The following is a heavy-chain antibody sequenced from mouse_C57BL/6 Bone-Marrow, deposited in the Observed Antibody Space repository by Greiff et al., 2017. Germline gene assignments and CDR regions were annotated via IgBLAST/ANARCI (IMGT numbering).Heavy chain of an antibody. V-gene: IGHV5-17*01. Sequence: DVHLVESGGGLVKPGGSLKLSCAASGFTFSDYGMHWVRQAPEKGLEWVAYISSGSSTIYYADTVKGRFTISRDNAKNTLFLQMTSLRSEDTAMYYCARGKPAWFAYWGQGTLVTVSA. CDR3: ARGKPAWFAY. CDR2: ISSGSSTI. J-gene: IGHJ3*01. CDR1: GFTFSDYG.